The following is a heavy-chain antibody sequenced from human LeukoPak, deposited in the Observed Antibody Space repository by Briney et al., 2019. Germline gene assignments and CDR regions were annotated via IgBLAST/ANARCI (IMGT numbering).Heavy chain of an antibody. CDR3: ARSGYSYGADAFDI. J-gene: IGHJ3*02. D-gene: IGHD5-18*01. CDR2: INHSGST. Sequence: PSETLSLTCAVYGGSFSGYYWSWIRQPPGKGLEWIGEINHSGSTNYNPSLKSRVTISLDTSKTQFSLKLSSVTAADTAVYYCARSGYSYGADAFDIWGQGTMVTVSS. CDR1: GGSFSGYY. V-gene: IGHV4-34*01.